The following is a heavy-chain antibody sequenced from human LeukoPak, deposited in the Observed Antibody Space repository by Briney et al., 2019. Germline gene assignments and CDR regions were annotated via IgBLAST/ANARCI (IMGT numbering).Heavy chain of an antibody. Sequence: QPGGSLRLSCAASGFTFSSNWMHWVRQGPGKGLVWVSRISTDGSSTTYADSVKGRFTISRDNAKNTLYLQMNSLKTEDTAVYYCTPDAFDIWGQGTMVTVSS. CDR1: GFTFSSNW. J-gene: IGHJ3*02. CDR2: ISTDGSST. V-gene: IGHV3-74*01. CDR3: TPDAFDI.